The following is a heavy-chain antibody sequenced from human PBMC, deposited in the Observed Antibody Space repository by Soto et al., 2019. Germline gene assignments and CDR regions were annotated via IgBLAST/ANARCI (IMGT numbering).Heavy chain of an antibody. V-gene: IGHV3-23*01. CDR1: GFTFSSYA. J-gene: IGHJ4*02. CDR3: AEGRGQLVPTPQDY. D-gene: IGHD6-13*01. Sequence: GGSLRLSCAASGFTFSSYAMSWVRQAPGKGLEWVSAISGSGGSTYYADSVKGRFTISRDNSKNTLYLQMNSLRAEDTAVYYCAEGRGQLVPTPQDYWGQGTLVTVSS. CDR2: ISGSGGST.